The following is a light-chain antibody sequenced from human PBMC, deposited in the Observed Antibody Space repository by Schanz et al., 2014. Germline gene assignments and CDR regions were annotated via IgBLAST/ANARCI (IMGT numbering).Light chain of an antibody. CDR3: SSYTVTPTIVV. V-gene: IGLV2-14*03. CDR1: SSDVGGYNY. Sequence: QSALTQPASVSGSPGQSITISCTGTSSDVGGYNYVSWYQQHPGKAPKLMIYDVTNRPSGVSNRFSGSKSGNTASLTISGLQAEDEADYYCSSYTVTPTIVVFGGGTKLTVL. J-gene: IGLJ2*01. CDR2: DVT.